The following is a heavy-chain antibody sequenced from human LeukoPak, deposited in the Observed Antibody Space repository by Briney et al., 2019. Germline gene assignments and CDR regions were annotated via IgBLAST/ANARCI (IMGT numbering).Heavy chain of an antibody. CDR3: ASGGSTRAASRFDP. V-gene: IGHV4-59*10. CDR2: IYTSGST. J-gene: IGHJ5*02. D-gene: IGHD2-15*01. CDR1: GGSFSGYY. Sequence: SETLSLTCAVYGGSFSGYYWSWIRQPAGKGPEWIGRIYTSGSTNYNPSLKSRVTMSVDTSKNQFSLKLSSVTAADTAVYYCASGGSTRAASRFDPWGQGTLVTVSS.